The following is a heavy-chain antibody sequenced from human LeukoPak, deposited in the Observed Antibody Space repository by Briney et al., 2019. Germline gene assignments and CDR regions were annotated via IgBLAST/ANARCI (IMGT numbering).Heavy chain of an antibody. J-gene: IGHJ3*02. D-gene: IGHD3-10*01. V-gene: IGHV3-23*01. CDR3: AKDHYVSGRYDAFDI. Sequence: GGSLRLSCAASGFTFSSYAMSWVRQAPGKGLEWVSAISGSGGSTYYADSVKGRFTISRDNAKNTLYLQMNSLRAEDTAVYYCAKDHYVSGRYDAFDIWGQGTMVTVSS. CDR2: ISGSGGST. CDR1: GFTFSSYA.